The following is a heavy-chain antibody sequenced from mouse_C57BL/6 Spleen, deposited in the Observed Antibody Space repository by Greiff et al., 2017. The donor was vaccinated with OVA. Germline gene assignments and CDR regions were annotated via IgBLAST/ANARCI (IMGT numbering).Heavy chain of an antibody. V-gene: IGHV1-54*01. J-gene: IGHJ2*01. Sequence: QVQLQQSGAELVRPGTSVKVSCKASGYAFTNYLIEWVKQRPGQGLEWIGVINPGSGGTNYNEKFKGKATLTADKSSSTAYMQLSSLTSEDSAVYFCARGATVVESDYWGQGTTLTVSS. CDR1: GYAFTNYL. D-gene: IGHD1-1*01. CDR3: ARGATVVESDY. CDR2: INPGSGGT.